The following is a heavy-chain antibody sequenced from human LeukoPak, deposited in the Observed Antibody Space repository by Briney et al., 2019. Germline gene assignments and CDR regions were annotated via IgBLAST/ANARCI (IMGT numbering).Heavy chain of an antibody. D-gene: IGHD3-3*01. CDR2: IRYDGSNK. CDR3: AKDGESYDFWSGYLFDY. V-gene: IGHV3-30*02. Sequence: PGGSLRLSCAASGFTFSSYGMYWVRQAPGKGLEWVAFIRYDGSNKYYADSVKGRFTISRDNSKNTLYLQMNSLRAEDTAVYYCAKDGESYDFWSGYLFDYWGQGTLVTVSS. CDR1: GFTFSSYG. J-gene: IGHJ4*02.